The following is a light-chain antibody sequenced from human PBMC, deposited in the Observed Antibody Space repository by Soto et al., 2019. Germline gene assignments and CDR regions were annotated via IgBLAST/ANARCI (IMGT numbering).Light chain of an antibody. J-gene: IGKJ1*01. Sequence: EIVLTQSPGTLSLSPGEIATLSFSASQSVSSSYLAWYQQTPGQAPRLLLYGASSRATGIPDRFSGSGSGTDFTLTISRLEPEDFAVYYCQQYGSSPRTFGQGTKVDIK. CDR3: QQYGSSPRT. V-gene: IGKV3-20*01. CDR1: QSVSSSY. CDR2: GAS.